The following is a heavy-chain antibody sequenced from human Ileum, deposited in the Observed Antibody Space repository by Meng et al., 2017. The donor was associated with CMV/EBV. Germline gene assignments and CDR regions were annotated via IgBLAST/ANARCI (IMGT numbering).Heavy chain of an antibody. D-gene: IGHD2-2*01. CDR1: SISSCDCN. V-gene: IGHV4-30-4*08. CDR3: ARAQDCSTTSCYTGFDP. J-gene: IGHJ5*02. Sequence: SISSCDCNWSWIHQPPGKGLEWIGFIRYSGRTYYNPSLTSRVTISLDTSENHFSLRLSSVTAADAAVYYCARAQDCSTTSCYTGFDPWGQGTLVTVSS. CDR2: IRYSGRT.